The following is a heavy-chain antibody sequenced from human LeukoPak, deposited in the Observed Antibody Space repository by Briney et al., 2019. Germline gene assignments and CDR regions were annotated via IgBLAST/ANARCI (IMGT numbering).Heavy chain of an antibody. CDR2: IYSGGST. J-gene: IGHJ4*02. D-gene: IGHD6-13*01. CDR3: ARGREEGSWHPFYFDY. Sequence: PGGFLRLSFAASGFTLSSNYMSWVRQAPGKGLEWVSFIYSGGSTYYADSVKGRFTISRDNSKNTLYLQMNSLRAEDTAVYYCARGREEGSWHPFYFDYWGQGTLVTVSS. V-gene: IGHV3-53*01. CDR1: GFTLSSNY.